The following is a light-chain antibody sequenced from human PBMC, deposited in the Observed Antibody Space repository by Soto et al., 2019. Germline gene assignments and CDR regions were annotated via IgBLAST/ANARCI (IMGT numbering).Light chain of an antibody. CDR1: QSSSSW. CDR3: QQYNSYSGT. J-gene: IGKJ1*01. CDR2: DAS. Sequence: IQMTQSPSTLSASVGDRVSIACRASQSSSSWFACYQQKPPNAPNLLLNDASSLEGRGPPRCSGSGSSTEFTPTISSLLADDFATYYYQQYNSYSGTFGQGTKVDIK. V-gene: IGKV1-5*01.